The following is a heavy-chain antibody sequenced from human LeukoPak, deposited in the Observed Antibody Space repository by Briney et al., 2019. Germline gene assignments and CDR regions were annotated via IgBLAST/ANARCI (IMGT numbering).Heavy chain of an antibody. CDR3: AKTSGGNY. CDR1: GFTFSSSS. D-gene: IGHD2-15*01. CDR2: TSESGGST. V-gene: IGHV3-23*01. Sequence: GGSLRLSCAASGFTFSSSSISWVRRAPGKGLEWVSATSESGGSTYYADSVKGRFTISRDNSKNTLYLQMNSLRAEDTAVYYCAKTSGGNYWGQGTLVTVSS. J-gene: IGHJ4*02.